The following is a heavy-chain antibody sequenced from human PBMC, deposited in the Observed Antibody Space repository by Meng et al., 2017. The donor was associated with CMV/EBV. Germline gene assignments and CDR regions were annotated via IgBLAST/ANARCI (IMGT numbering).Heavy chain of an antibody. CDR1: GYTFTSYG. V-gene: IGHV1-18*01. CDR2: ISAYNGNT. Sequence: ASVKVSCKASGYTFTSYGISWVRQAPGQGLEWMGWISAYNGNTNYAQKLQGRVTMTTDTSTSKAYMELRSLRSDDTAVYYCARVYPRPSRVVVPPGAYYYYGMDVWGQGTTVTVSS. CDR3: ARVYPRPSRVVVPPGAYYYYGMDV. D-gene: IGHD3-22*01. J-gene: IGHJ6*02.